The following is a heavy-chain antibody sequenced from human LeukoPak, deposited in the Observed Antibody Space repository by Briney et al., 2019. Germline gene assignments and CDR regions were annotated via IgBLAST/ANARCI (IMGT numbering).Heavy chain of an antibody. J-gene: IGHJ4*02. CDR2: INPNSGGT. CDR1: GYTFTGYY. D-gene: IGHD6-19*01. Sequence: ASVEVSCKASGYTFTGYYMHWVRQAPGQGLEWMGRINPNSGGTNYAQKFQGRVTMTRDTSISTAYMELSRLRSDDTAVYYCARTRGPVAGYYYFDYWGQGTLVTVSS. V-gene: IGHV1-2*06. CDR3: ARTRGPVAGYYYFDY.